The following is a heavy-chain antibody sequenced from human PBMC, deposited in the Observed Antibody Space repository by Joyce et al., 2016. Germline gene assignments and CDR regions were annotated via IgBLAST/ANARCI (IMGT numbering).Heavy chain of an antibody. V-gene: IGHV1-24*01. D-gene: IGHD3-22*01. J-gene: IGHJ3*02. CDR1: GNTLGELS. Sequence: QVQLEQSGAEVKKPGASLKVSCKVSGNTLGELSIHWVRRTPGKGLEWMGGFDPHHGETIFAQKVRGRVIVTEDTSTDRAYMELSGLTSDDTAVYYCATAGPSIEVVIDAFDIWGQGTMVTVSS. CDR2: FDPHHGET. CDR3: ATAGPSIEVVIDAFDI.